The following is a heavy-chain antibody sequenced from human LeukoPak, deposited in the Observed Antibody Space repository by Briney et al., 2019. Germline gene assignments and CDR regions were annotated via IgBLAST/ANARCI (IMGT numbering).Heavy chain of an antibody. CDR2: ISVSGAGT. J-gene: IGHJ4*02. Sequence: GSLRLSCAASGITFSSYVMSWVRQAPMKGLEWVSGISVSGAGTYYVDSVKGRFTISRDNSKNTLYLQMNILTAQDAAIYFCAKRVHSSSWYAAFDYWGQGTLVTVSS. D-gene: IGHD6-13*01. V-gene: IGHV3-23*01. CDR3: AKRVHSSSWYAAFDY. CDR1: GITFSSYV.